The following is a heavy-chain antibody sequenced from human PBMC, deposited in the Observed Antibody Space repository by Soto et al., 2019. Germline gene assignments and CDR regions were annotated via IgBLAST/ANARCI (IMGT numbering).Heavy chain of an antibody. CDR3: ARLTTVTTDYYYGMDV. V-gene: IGHV4-31*03. J-gene: IGHJ6*02. D-gene: IGHD4-17*01. CDR2: IYYSGST. CDR1: GGSISSGGYY. Sequence: QVQLQESGPGLVKPSQTLSLTCTVSGGSISSGGYYWSWIRQHPGKGLEWIGYIYYSGSTYYNPSLKSRVTISVYTSKNQFSLKLSSVTAADTAVYYCARLTTVTTDYYYGMDVWGQGTTVTVSS.